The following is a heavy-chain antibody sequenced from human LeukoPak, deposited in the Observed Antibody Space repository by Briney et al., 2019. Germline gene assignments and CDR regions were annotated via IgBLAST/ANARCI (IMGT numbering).Heavy chain of an antibody. Sequence: SVKVSCKASGYTFTSYAISWVRQAPGQGLEWMGGIIPIFGTANYAQKFQGRVTITADESTSTAYMELSSLRSEDTAVYYCASSIVVVPAAAFDYWGQGTLVTVSS. CDR2: IIPIFGTA. CDR1: GYTFTSYA. CDR3: ASSIVVVPAAAFDY. V-gene: IGHV1-69*13. D-gene: IGHD2-2*01. J-gene: IGHJ4*02.